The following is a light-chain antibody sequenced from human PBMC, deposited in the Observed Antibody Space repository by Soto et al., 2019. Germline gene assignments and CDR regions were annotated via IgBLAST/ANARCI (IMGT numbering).Light chain of an antibody. Sequence: IVLPQSLATRSLSPGETSPPSSGANQSVSNFLAWYQQKPRQAPRLLICGASTRATGIPARFSGSGSGTEFTLTISSLQSEDVAVYYCQQYNNWRLTFGGGTKVDIK. CDR1: QSVSNF. V-gene: IGKV3-15*01. CDR2: GAS. CDR3: QQYNNWRLT. J-gene: IGKJ4*01.